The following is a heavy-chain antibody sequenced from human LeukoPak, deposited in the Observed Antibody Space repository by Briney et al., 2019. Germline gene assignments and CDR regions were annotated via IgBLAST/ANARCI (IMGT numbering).Heavy chain of an antibody. CDR2: ISSSGSYI. CDR3: ARGHTAVTRHFDF. D-gene: IGHD4-17*01. Sequence: GGSLRLSCAASGFTFSSYSMNWVRQAPGKGLEWVSSISSSGSYIFSADALKGRFTISRDDAKNLLYLDMNSLRAEDTAVYYCARGHTAVTRHFDFWGQGTLVTVSS. CDR1: GFTFSSYS. V-gene: IGHV3-21*01. J-gene: IGHJ4*02.